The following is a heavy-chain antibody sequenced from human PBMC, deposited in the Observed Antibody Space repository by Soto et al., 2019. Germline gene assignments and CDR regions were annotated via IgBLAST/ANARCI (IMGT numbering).Heavy chain of an antibody. CDR2: IYYSGST. Sequence: SETLSLTCTVSGGSVSSGSYYWSWIRQPPGKGLEWIGYIYYSGSTNYNPSLKSRVTISVDTSKNQFSLKLSSVTAADTAVYYCARIRGEYYDSSGYYFDYWGQGTLVTVSS. CDR1: GGSVSSGSYY. D-gene: IGHD3-22*01. V-gene: IGHV4-61*01. CDR3: ARIRGEYYDSSGYYFDY. J-gene: IGHJ4*02.